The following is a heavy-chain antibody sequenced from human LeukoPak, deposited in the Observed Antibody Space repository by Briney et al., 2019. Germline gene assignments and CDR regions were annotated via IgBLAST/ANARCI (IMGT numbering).Heavy chain of an antibody. D-gene: IGHD5-18*01. J-gene: IGHJ6*02. CDR2: IYYSGST. Sequence: SETLSLTCTVSGGSISSYYWSWIRQPPGKGLEWIGYIYYSGSTNYSPSLKSRVTISVDTSKNQFSLKLSSVTAADTAVYYCARQDPGYSYGDYYYYGMDVWGQGTTVTVSS. CDR1: GGSISSYY. V-gene: IGHV4-59*08. CDR3: ARQDPGYSYGDYYYYGMDV.